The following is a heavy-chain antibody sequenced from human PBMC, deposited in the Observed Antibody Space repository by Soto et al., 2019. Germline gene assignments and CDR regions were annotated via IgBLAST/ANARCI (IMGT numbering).Heavy chain of an antibody. V-gene: IGHV4-30-4*01. CDR1: GGSISSGDYY. D-gene: IGHD3-16*01. J-gene: IGHJ5*02. Sequence: SETLSLTWTVSGGSISSGDYYWSWIRQPPGKNLEWIGYIYYSGSTYYSPSLKNRITISLDTSKNQFSLKLSSVTAADTAVFYCAREGSLEPYGYPWGNHKNWFDPWGQGTLVTVSS. CDR3: AREGSLEPYGYPWGNHKNWFDP. CDR2: IYYSGST.